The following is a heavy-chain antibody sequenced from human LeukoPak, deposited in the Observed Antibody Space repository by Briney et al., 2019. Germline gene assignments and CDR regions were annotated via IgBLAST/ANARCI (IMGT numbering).Heavy chain of an antibody. V-gene: IGHV4-34*01. J-gene: IGHJ6*03. CDR2: INHSGST. Sequence: SETLSLTCAVYGGSFSGYYWSWIRQPPGKGLEWIGEINHSGSTNYNPSLKSRVTISVDTSKNQFSLKLSSVTAADTAVYYCARDMTSSSWSMDVWGKGPTVTISS. D-gene: IGHD6-13*01. CDR1: GGSFSGYY. CDR3: ARDMTSSSWSMDV.